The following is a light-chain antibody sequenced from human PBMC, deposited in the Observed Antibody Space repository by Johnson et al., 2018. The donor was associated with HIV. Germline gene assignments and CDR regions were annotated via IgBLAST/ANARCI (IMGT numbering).Light chain of an antibody. Sequence: QSVLTQPPSVSAAPGQTVTIPCSGNSSNIGNNSVSWCQRLPGTAPKLLIHDTDERPPGIPDRFSGSKSGTSATLGITGLQTGDEADYYCGRWDDSLSTYVFVTGTKVTVL. CDR2: DTD. V-gene: IGLV1-51*01. CDR1: SSNIGNNS. CDR3: GRWDDSLSTYV. J-gene: IGLJ1*01.